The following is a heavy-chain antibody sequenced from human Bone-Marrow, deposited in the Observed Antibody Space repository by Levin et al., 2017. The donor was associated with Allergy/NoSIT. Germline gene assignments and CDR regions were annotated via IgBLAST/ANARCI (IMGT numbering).Heavy chain of an antibody. D-gene: IGHD5-24*01. CDR3: AKGTGATGRYFDY. CDR2: ISYDGSNK. CDR1: GFTFSSYGLTFSSYG. V-gene: IGHV3-30*18. Sequence: GGSLRLSCAASGFTFSSYGLTFSSYGMHWVRQAPGKGLEWVSVISYDGSNKYYADSVKGRFTISRDNSKNTLYLQMNSLRAEDTAVYYCAKGTGATGRYFDYWGQGTLVTVSS. J-gene: IGHJ4*02.